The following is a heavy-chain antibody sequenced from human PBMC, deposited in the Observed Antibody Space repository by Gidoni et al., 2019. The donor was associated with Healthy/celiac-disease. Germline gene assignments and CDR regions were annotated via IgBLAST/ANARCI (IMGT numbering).Heavy chain of an antibody. J-gene: IGHJ4*02. D-gene: IGHD3-16*01. CDR1: GYTFTGYY. Sequence: QVQLVQSGAEVKKPGASVKVSCKASGYTFTGYYMHWVRQAPGQGLEWMGWINPNSGGTNYAQKFQGRVTMTRDTSISTAYMELSRLRSDDTAVYYCARVSHTYDYVWGSSLAYWGQGTLVTVSS. V-gene: IGHV1-2*02. CDR2: INPNSGGT. CDR3: ARVSHTYDYVWGSSLAY.